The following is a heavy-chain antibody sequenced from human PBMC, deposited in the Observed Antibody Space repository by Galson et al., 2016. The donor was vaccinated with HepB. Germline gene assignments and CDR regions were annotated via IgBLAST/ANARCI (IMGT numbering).Heavy chain of an antibody. J-gene: IGHJ1*01. CDR3: ARDHGEVWGSDRPFVY. D-gene: IGHD3-16*02. V-gene: IGHV1-18*01. CDR1: GYNFVTYS. CDR2: ISAASGDT. Sequence: SVKVSCKASGYNFVTYSISWVRQAPGQGLEWLGWISAASGDTDYARKFQGRVTMTADTSTGTAYLELRSLRSDDTATYYCARDHGEVWGSDRPFVYWGQGTLVTVSS.